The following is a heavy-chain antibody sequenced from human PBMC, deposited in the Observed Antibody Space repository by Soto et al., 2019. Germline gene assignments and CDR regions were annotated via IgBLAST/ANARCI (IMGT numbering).Heavy chain of an antibody. D-gene: IGHD2-8*02. J-gene: IGHJ5*02. V-gene: IGHV5-10-1*01. Sequence: GESLKISCKGSGYTFTTFWISWVRQMPGKGLEWVGTVDPRDSYTNYSPSFQGHVSISADKSISTAYLQWSSLEASDTAIYYCGRQYCTASTCDGWFDPWGQGTLVTVSS. CDR2: VDPRDSYT. CDR1: GYTFTTFW. CDR3: GRQYCTASTCDGWFDP.